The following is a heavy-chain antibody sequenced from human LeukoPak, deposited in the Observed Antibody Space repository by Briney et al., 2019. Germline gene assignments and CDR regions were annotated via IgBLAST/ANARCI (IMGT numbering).Heavy chain of an antibody. V-gene: IGHV3-23*01. D-gene: IGHD6-13*01. J-gene: IGHJ4*02. Sequence: PGGSLGLSCAASGFTFNSYAMSWARQAPGKGLEWVSAISGSGGSTYYADSVKGRFTISRDNSKNTLYLQMNSLRAEDTAVYYCAKGRGIYSSSWPFDYWGQGTLVTVSS. CDR2: ISGSGGST. CDR1: GFTFNSYA. CDR3: AKGRGIYSSSWPFDY.